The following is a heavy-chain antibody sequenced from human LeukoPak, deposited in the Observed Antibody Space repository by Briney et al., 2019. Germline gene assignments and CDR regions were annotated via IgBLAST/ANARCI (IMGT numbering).Heavy chain of an antibody. D-gene: IGHD4-11*01. Sequence: GGSLRLSCAASGFTFSDYYMDWVRQAPGKGLEWVSYISSSGSTIYYAGSVKGRFTISRDNAKNSLYLQMNSLRAEDTAVYYCARAVTTPLYFDYWGQGTLVTVSS. CDR2: ISSSGSTI. J-gene: IGHJ4*02. V-gene: IGHV3-11*01. CDR3: ARAVTTPLYFDY. CDR1: GFTFSDYY.